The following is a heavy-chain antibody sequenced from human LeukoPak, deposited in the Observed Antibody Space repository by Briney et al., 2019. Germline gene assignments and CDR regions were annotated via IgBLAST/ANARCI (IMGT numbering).Heavy chain of an antibody. J-gene: IGHJ4*02. CDR2: IRWDDER. V-gene: IGHV3-7*01. Sequence: GSLRLSCSASGFPFSSFWMGWVRQAPGKGLEWVASIRWDDERHHVDSVTGRFSVSRDNAKNSLYLQMNSLRAEDTAVYFCSRITTNGYFEYWGQGALVTVSS. CDR3: SRITTNGYFEY. CDR1: GFPFSSFW. D-gene: IGHD1-1*01.